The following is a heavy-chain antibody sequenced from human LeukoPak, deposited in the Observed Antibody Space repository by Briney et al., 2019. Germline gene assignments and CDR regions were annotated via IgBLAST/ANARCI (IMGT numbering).Heavy chain of an antibody. J-gene: IGHJ4*02. V-gene: IGHV3-48*03. CDR3: ASELAAPAAALDY. CDR1: GFTFSSYE. Sequence: GGSLRLSCAASGFTFSSYEMNWVRQAPGKGLEWVSYISSSGSTIYYADSVKGRFTISRDNAKNSLYPQMNSLRAEDTAVYYCASELAAPAAALDYWGQGTLVTVSS. CDR2: ISSSGSTI. D-gene: IGHD2-2*01.